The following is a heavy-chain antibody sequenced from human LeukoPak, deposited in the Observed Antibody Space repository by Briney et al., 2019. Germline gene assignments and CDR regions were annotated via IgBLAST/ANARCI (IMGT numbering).Heavy chain of an antibody. V-gene: IGHV1-69*13. Sequence: ASVKVSCKASGGTFSSYAISWVRQAPGQGLEWMGGIMPIFGTANYAQKFQGRVTITADESTSTAYMELSSLRSEDTAVYYCARLYCSSTSCYDYWGQGTLVTVSS. J-gene: IGHJ4*02. D-gene: IGHD2-2*01. CDR2: IMPIFGTA. CDR3: ARLYCSSTSCYDY. CDR1: GGTFSSYA.